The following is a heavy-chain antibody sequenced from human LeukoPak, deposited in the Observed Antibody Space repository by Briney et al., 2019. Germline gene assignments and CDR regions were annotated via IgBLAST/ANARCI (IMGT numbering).Heavy chain of an antibody. Sequence: AGGSLRLSCAASGLTFSSYAMSWVRQAPGKGLEWVSAISGSGGSTYYADSVKGRFTISRDNSKNTLYLQMNSLRAEDTAVYYCAKDDSSGYYSYWGQGTLVTVSS. CDR3: AKDDSSGYYSY. D-gene: IGHD3-22*01. CDR1: GLTFSSYA. J-gene: IGHJ4*02. V-gene: IGHV3-23*01. CDR2: ISGSGGST.